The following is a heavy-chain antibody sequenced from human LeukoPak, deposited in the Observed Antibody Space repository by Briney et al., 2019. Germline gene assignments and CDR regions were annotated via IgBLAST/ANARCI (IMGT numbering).Heavy chain of an antibody. D-gene: IGHD2-2*01. Sequence: PSETLSLTCSVSGGSISTYYWSWIRQPPGKGLEWIGYIYYSGNTNYNPSLKSRVTISVDTSENQFSLNLTSVTAADTAVYYCAKSRPQVVPAATFDYWGQGTLVTVSS. J-gene: IGHJ4*02. CDR1: GGSISTYY. V-gene: IGHV4-59*08. CDR2: IYYSGNT. CDR3: AKSRPQVVPAATFDY.